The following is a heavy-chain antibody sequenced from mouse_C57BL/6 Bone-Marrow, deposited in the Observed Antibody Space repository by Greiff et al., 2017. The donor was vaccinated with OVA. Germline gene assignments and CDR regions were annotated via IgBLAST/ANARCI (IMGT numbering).Heavy chain of an antibody. CDR2: IDPANGNT. J-gene: IGHJ3*01. Sequence: VQLQQSVAELVRPGASVKLSCTASGFNIQNTYMHWVKQRPEQGLEWIGRIDPANGNTKYAPKFQGKATITADTSSNTAYLQLSSLTSADTAIYYCAEGGVYYGNPPFAYWGQGTLVTVSA. CDR3: AEGGVYYGNPPFAY. V-gene: IGHV14-3*01. D-gene: IGHD2-1*01. CDR1: GFNIQNTY.